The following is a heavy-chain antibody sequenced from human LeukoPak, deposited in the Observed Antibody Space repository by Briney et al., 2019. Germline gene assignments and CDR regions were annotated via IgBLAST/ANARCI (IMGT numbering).Heavy chain of an antibody. V-gene: IGHV3-48*01. CDR2: ISSSRSTI. J-gene: IGHJ4*02. Sequence: GGSLRLSCAASGFTFSSYSMNWVRQAPGKGLEWVSYISSSRSTIYYADSVKGRFTISRDNAKNSLYLQMNSLRAEDTAVYYCAREYCSSTSCLHDYWGQGTLVTVSS. CDR3: AREYCSSTSCLHDY. D-gene: IGHD2-2*01. CDR1: GFTFSSYS.